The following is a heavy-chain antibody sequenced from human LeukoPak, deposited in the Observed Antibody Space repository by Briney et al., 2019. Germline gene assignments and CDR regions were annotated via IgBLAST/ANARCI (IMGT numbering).Heavy chain of an antibody. CDR3: ARGLVVPAAMRYYYYYYGMDV. Sequence: SETLSLTCTVSGGSISSYYWSWIRQPVGKGLEWIGRIYTSGSTNYNPSLKSRVTMSVDTSKNQFSLKLSSVTAADTAVYYCARGLVVPAAMRYYYYYYGMDVWGQGTTVTVSS. V-gene: IGHV4-4*07. CDR2: IYTSGST. CDR1: GGSISSYY. D-gene: IGHD2-2*01. J-gene: IGHJ6*02.